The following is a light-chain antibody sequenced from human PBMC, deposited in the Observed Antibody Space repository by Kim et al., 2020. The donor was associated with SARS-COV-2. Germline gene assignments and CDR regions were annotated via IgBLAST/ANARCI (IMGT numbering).Light chain of an antibody. V-gene: IGKV3-20*01. Sequence: PGERATLSCSASQGVGSNYLSRYQQKPGQAPRLLIYSASSRATGIPDRFSGSGSGTDFSLTISRLEPEDVAVYYCQQYVSSPPQYSFDQGTKLEI. CDR2: SAS. J-gene: IGKJ2*03. CDR1: QGVGSNY. CDR3: QQYVSSPPQYS.